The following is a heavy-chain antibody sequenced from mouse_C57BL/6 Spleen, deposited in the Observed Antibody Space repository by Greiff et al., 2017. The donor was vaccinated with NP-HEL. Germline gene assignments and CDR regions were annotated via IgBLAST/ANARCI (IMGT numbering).Heavy chain of an antibody. Sequence: VKLQQSGAELVRPGSSVKLSCKASGYTFTSYWMHWVKQRPIQGLEWIGNIDPSDSETHYNQKFKDKATLTVDKSSSTAYMQLSSLTSEDSAVYYCAYGNPFAYWGQGTLVTVSA. CDR3: AYGNPFAY. J-gene: IGHJ3*01. CDR1: GYTFTSYW. V-gene: IGHV1-52*01. CDR2: IDPSDSET. D-gene: IGHD2-1*01.